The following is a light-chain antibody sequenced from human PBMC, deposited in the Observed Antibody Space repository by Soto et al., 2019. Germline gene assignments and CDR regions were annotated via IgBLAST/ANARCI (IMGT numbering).Light chain of an antibody. CDR1: SSDVGGYNY. CDR2: EAS. CDR3: SSYGGSNTVV. Sequence: QSALTQPPSASGSPGQSVTISCTGSSSDVGGYNYVSWYQQHPGKAPKPMIYEASKRPSGVPDRLSGSKSGNTASLTVSGLRAEDEADYYCSSYGGSNTVVFGGGTKLTVL. V-gene: IGLV2-8*01. J-gene: IGLJ2*01.